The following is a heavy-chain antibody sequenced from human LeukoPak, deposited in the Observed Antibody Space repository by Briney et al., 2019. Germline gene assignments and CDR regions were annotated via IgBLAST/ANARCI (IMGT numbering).Heavy chain of an antibody. CDR1: GFTFNWFE. J-gene: IGHJ4*02. CDR3: ARGANWLPPDY. D-gene: IGHD5-12*01. V-gene: IGHV3-48*03. CDR2: IGSTVTNT. Sequence: PGGSLRLSCAASGFTFNWFEMNWVRQAPGKGLEWVAYIGSTVTNTYYADSVKGRFTISRDNAKNSLYLQMNSLRAEDTAFYYCARGANWLPPDYWGQGTLVTVSS.